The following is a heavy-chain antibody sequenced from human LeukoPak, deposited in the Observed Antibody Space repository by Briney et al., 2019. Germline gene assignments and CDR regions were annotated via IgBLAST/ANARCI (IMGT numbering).Heavy chain of an antibody. Sequence: GGSLRLSCAASGFTFSSYSMNWVRQAPGKGLEWVSSISSSSSYIYYADSVKGRFTISRDNAKNSLYLQMNSLRAEDTAVYYCAKLLLQQLVLDYWGQGTLVTVSS. CDR2: ISSSSSYI. CDR1: GFTFSSYS. CDR3: AKLLLQQLVLDY. D-gene: IGHD6-13*01. V-gene: IGHV3-21*04. J-gene: IGHJ4*02.